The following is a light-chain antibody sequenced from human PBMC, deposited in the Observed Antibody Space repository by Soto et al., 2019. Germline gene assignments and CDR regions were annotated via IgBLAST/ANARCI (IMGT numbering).Light chain of an antibody. CDR1: QSVSSSY. CDR2: GAS. V-gene: IGKV3-20*01. CDR3: QQYCSSGT. J-gene: IGKJ1*01. Sequence: EIVLTQSPGTLSLSPGERATLSCRASQSVSSSYLAWYQQKPGQAPRLLIYGASSRATGIPDRFSGSGSGTDFTLTISRLEPEDCAVYYCQQYCSSGTFGQGTKVDIK.